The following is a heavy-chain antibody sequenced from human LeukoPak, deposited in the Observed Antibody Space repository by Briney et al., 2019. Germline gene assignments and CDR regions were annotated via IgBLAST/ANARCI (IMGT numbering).Heavy chain of an antibody. CDR2: IIPIFGTA. CDR1: GGTFSSYA. V-gene: IGHV1-69*13. D-gene: IGHD3-3*01. J-gene: IGHJ6*03. CDR3: ARDRHDFWSGPRHYYYYYMDV. Sequence: SVKVSCKASGGTFSSYAISWVRQAPGQGLEWMGGIIPIFGTANYAQKFQGRVTITADESTSTAYMELSSLRSEDTAVYYCARDRHDFWSGPRHYYYYYMDVWGKGTTVTVSS.